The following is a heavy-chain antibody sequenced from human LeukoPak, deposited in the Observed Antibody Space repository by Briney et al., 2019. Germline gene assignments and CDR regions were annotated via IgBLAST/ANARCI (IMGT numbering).Heavy chain of an antibody. CDR1: GYTFTSYY. CDR3: ARDPEGAFDI. CDR2: TNPSGGST. J-gene: IGHJ3*02. Sequence: ASVKVSCKASGYTFTSYYMHWVRQAPGQGLGWMGITNPSGGSTSYAQKFQGRVTMTRDTSTSTVYMELSSLRSEDTAVYYCARDPEGAFDIWGQGTMVTVSS. V-gene: IGHV1-46*01.